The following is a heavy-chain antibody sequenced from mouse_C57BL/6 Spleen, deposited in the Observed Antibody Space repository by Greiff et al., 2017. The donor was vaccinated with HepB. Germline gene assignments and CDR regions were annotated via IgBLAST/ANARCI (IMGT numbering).Heavy chain of an antibody. V-gene: IGHV1-64*01. CDR2: IHPNSGST. Sequence: QVQLQQSGAELVKPGASVKLSCKASGYTFTSYWMHWVKQRPGQGLEWIGMIHPNSGSTNYNEKFKSKATLTVDKSSSTAYMQLSSLTSEDSAVYYCARDGNYWYFDVWGTGTTVTVSS. D-gene: IGHD2-1*01. CDR1: GYTFTSYW. CDR3: ARDGNYWYFDV. J-gene: IGHJ1*03.